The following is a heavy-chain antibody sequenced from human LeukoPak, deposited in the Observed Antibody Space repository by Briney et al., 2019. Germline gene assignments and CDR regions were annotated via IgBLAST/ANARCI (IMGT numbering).Heavy chain of an antibody. Sequence: SGPTLVKPTQTLTLTCTFSGFSLSTSGVGVGWIRQPPGKALEWLVLIYWNDDKRYSPSLKSRLTITKDTSKNQVVLTMTSMDPVDTATYYCAHRWAVAPTFDYWGQGILVTVSS. D-gene: IGHD6-19*01. CDR1: GFSLSTSGVG. J-gene: IGHJ4*02. CDR3: AHRWAVAPTFDY. V-gene: IGHV2-5*01. CDR2: IYWNDDK.